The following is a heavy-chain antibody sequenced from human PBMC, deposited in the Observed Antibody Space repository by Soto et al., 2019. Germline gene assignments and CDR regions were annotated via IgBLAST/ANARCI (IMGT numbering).Heavy chain of an antibody. CDR3: AKDRYDSSGYPDAFDI. Sequence: QVQLVESGGGVVQPGRSLRLSCAASGFTFSSYGMHWVRQAPGKGLEWVAVISYDGSNKYYADSMKGRFTISRDNSKNTLYLQMNSLRAEDTAVYYCAKDRYDSSGYPDAFDIWGQGTTVTASS. CDR2: ISYDGSNK. CDR1: GFTFSSYG. V-gene: IGHV3-30*18. J-gene: IGHJ3*02. D-gene: IGHD3-22*01.